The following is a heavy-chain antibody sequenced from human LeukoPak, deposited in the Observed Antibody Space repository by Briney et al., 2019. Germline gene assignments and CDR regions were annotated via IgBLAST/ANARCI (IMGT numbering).Heavy chain of an antibody. CDR3: AKDRGDYYYMDV. CDR1: GFSFSNFW. V-gene: IGHV3-7*01. D-gene: IGHD1-26*01. Sequence: GGSLRLSCAVSGFSFSNFWMSWVRQARGRGLECVANIHPEGNEKFRVESVKGRFTISRDNTKNLLFRQMNGLRVEDTAVYYCAKDRGDYYYMDVWGKGTTVTVSS. J-gene: IGHJ6*03. CDR2: IHPEGNEK.